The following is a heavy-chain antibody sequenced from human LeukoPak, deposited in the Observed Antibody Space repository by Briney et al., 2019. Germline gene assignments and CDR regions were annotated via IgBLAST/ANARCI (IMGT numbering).Heavy chain of an antibody. CDR1: GGSISSSSYY. CDR2: IYYSGST. V-gene: IGHV4-39*07. CDR3: ARDPPRYGDYGGRAFDI. Sequence: SETLSLTCTVSGGSISSSSYYWGWIRQPPGKGLEWIGSIYYSGSTYYNPSLKSRVTISVDTSKNQFSLKLSSVTAADTAVYYCARDPPRYGDYGGRAFDIWGQGTMVTVSS. D-gene: IGHD4-17*01. J-gene: IGHJ3*02.